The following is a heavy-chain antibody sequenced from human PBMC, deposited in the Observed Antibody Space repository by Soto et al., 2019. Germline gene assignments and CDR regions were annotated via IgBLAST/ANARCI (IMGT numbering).Heavy chain of an antibody. V-gene: IGHV3-7*01. CDR1: GFTFSSYW. CDR2: IKEDGSDM. Sequence: EVQLVESGGGLVQPGGSLRLSCAASGFTFSSYWMSWVRQAPGKGLEWVANIKEDGSDMYYVDSVKGRFTISRDNAKNSLYLQITSLRAEDTAVYYCATEVWVYYDFWSGYSDYWGQGTLVTVSS. D-gene: IGHD3-3*01. CDR3: ATEVWVYYDFWSGYSDY. J-gene: IGHJ4*02.